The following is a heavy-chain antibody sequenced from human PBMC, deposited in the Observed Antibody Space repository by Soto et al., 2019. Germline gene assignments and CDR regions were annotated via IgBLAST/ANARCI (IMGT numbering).Heavy chain of an antibody. D-gene: IGHD3-16*01. CDR1: GGSISSYY. CDR2: IYYSGST. Sequence: SETLSLTCTVSGGSISSYYWSWIRPPPGKGLEWIGYIYYSGSTNYNPSLKSRVTISVDTSKNHFSLKLSSVTAADTAVYYCARLYVWGTLFDPWGQGTLVTV. J-gene: IGHJ5*02. CDR3: ARLYVWGTLFDP. V-gene: IGHV4-59*01.